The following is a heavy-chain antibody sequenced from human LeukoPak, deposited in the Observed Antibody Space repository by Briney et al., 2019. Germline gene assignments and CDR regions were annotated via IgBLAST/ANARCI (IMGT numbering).Heavy chain of an antibody. CDR3: AADPNYPNAFDI. D-gene: IGHD1-7*01. J-gene: IGHJ3*02. Sequence: SVKVSCKASGYTFTSSAVQWVRQARGQRLEWIGWIVVGSGNTNYAQKFQERVTITRDMSTSTAYMELSSLRSEDTAVYYCAADPNYPNAFDIWGQGIMVTVSS. V-gene: IGHV1-58*01. CDR1: GYTFTSSA. CDR2: IVVGSGNT.